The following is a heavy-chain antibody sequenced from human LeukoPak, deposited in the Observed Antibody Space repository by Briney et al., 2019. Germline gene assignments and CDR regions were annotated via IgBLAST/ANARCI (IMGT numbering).Heavy chain of an antibody. V-gene: IGHV4-59*01. J-gene: IGHJ3*02. Sequence: SETLSLTCTVSGGSISSYYRSWLRQPPGKGLEWIGYIYYSGSTNYNPSLKSRVTISVDTSKNQFSLKLSSVTAADTAVYYCARLSWYEAFDIWGQGTMVTVSS. D-gene: IGHD6-13*01. CDR1: GGSISSYY. CDR2: IYYSGST. CDR3: ARLSWYEAFDI.